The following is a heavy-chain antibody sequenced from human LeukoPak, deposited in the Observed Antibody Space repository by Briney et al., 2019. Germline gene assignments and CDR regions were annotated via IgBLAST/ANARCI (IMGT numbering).Heavy chain of an antibody. Sequence: SVKVSCKASGGTFSSYAISWVRQAPGQGLEWMGGIIPIFGTANYAQKFQGRVTITADKSTSTAYMELSSLRSEDTAVYYCARTTYYDFWSGYQLDYWGQGTLVTVSS. V-gene: IGHV1-69*06. D-gene: IGHD3-3*01. J-gene: IGHJ4*02. CDR2: IIPIFGTA. CDR3: ARTTYYDFWSGYQLDY. CDR1: GGTFSSYA.